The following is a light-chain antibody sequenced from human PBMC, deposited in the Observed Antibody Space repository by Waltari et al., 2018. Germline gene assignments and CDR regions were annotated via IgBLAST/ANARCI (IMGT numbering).Light chain of an antibody. J-gene: IGLJ3*02. CDR1: STDFGANKY. CDR3: SSRTTSITWV. Sequence: QPALTQPASVSGSPGQSITISCSGSSTDFGANKYVPWYQQPPGRAPKVLIYDVPKRPSGISDRFSGSKSDSAASLTISGLQPEDEADYYCSSRTTSITWVFGGGTKLTVL. CDR2: DVP. V-gene: IGLV2-14*03.